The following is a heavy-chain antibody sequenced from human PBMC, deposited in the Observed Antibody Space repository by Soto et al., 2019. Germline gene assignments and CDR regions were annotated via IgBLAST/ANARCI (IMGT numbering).Heavy chain of an antibody. Sequence: EVQLLESGGGLVQPGGSLRLSCAASGFSFSSYAMGWVRQAPGKGLEWVSSISGSGGTTYYADSVKGRFTISRVNSKNTLYLQMNSLRAEDTAVYYCAKDIYGSSWYYFVYWGQGTLVTVSS. D-gene: IGHD6-13*01. CDR1: GFSFSSYA. CDR3: AKDIYGSSWYYFVY. J-gene: IGHJ4*02. V-gene: IGHV3-23*01. CDR2: ISGSGGTT.